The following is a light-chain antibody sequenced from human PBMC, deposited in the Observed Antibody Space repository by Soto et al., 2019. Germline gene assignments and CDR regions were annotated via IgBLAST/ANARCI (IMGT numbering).Light chain of an antibody. CDR1: QSVSSS. V-gene: IGKV3-15*01. Sequence: EIVMTQSPATLSVSPGERATLSCRASQSVSSSIVWYQQKPGQAPRLLIYRASTRATGIPARFSASGSETEFTLTFSSLQSEDFAVYYCQQYHDWWTFGQGTKVDIK. J-gene: IGKJ1*01. CDR3: QQYHDWWT. CDR2: RAS.